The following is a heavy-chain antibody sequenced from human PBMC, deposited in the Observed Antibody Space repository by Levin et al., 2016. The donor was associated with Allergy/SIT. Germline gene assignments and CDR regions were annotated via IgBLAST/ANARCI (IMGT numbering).Heavy chain of an antibody. CDR3: AMSTGKNYYYGMDV. V-gene: IGHV5-10-1*04. Sequence: GESLKISCKGSGYSFTSYWISWVRQMPGKGLEWMGRIDPSDSYTNYSPSFQDQVTISADKSISTAYLQWSSLKASDTAMYYCAMSTGKNYYYGMDVWGQGTTVTVSS. CDR2: IDPSDSYT. J-gene: IGHJ6*02. CDR1: GYSFTSYW. D-gene: IGHD1-14*01.